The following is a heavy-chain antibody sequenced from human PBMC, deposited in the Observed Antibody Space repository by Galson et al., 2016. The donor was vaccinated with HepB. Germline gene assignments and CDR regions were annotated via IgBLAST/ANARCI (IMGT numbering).Heavy chain of an antibody. CDR2: ISWNSGRI. Sequence: SLRLSCAASGFRFDDHAMHWVRQAPGKGLEWVSGISWNSGRIGYGDSVKGRFTISRDNVENSLSLQMNSLRAEDTAVFYCARYGDEAGWNFHQWGQGTLVTVSS. CDR1: GFRFDDHA. D-gene: IGHD6-19*01. J-gene: IGHJ1*01. V-gene: IGHV3-9*01. CDR3: ARYGDEAGWNFHQ.